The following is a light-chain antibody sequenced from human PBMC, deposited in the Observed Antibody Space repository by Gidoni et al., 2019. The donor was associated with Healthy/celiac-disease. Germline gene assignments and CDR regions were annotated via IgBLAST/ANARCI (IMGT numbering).Light chain of an antibody. Sequence: EIVLTHSPATLSLSPEERATLSCRARQSVSSYLAWYQQKPGQAPRLLIYDASNRATGIPARFSGSGSATYFTLTISILDPEYFAVYYCQRRSNWPTFXGXTKVEIK. V-gene: IGKV3-11*01. CDR3: QRRSNWPT. CDR2: DAS. J-gene: IGKJ4*01. CDR1: QSVSSY.